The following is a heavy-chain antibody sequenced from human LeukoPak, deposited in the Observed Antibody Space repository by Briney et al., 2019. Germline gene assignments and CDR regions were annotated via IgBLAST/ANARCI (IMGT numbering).Heavy chain of an antibody. CDR1: GFTVSSNS. V-gene: IGHV4-4*07. Sequence: GSLRLSCTVSGFTVSSNSMSWIRQPAGKGLEWIGRIYTSGSTNYNPSLKSRVTMSVDTSKNQFSLKLSSVTAADTAVYYCATEAGLQSRTLDYWGQGTLVTVSS. J-gene: IGHJ4*02. CDR3: ATEAGLQSRTLDY. CDR2: IYTSGST. D-gene: IGHD4-11*01.